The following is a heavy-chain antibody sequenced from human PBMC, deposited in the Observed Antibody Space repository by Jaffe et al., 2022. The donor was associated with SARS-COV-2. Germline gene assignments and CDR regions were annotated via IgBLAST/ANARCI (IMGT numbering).Heavy chain of an antibody. J-gene: IGHJ4*02. CDR2: INHSGST. V-gene: IGHV4-34*01. Sequence: QVQLQQWGAGLLKPSETLSLTCAVYGGSFSGYYWSWIRQPPGKGLEWIGEINHSGSTNYNPSLKSRVTISVDTSKNQFSLKLSSVTAADTAVYYCARAGAAAGTDYWGQGTLVTVSS. D-gene: IGHD6-13*01. CDR1: GGSFSGYY. CDR3: ARAGAAAGTDY.